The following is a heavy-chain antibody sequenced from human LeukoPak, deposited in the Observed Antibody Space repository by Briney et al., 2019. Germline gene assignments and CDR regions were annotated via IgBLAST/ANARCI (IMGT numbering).Heavy chain of an antibody. V-gene: IGHV3-74*01. CDR1: GFTFSSYW. CDR2: LNSDGSST. CDR3: ARDPSSMAGYFDY. Sequence: GGSLRLSCAASGFTFSSYWMHWVRQAPGKGLVWVSRLNSDGSSTTYADSVTGRFTISRDNAKSTLYLQMNSLTAEDTAVYYCARDPSSMAGYFDYWGQGTLVTVSS. D-gene: IGHD5-24*01. J-gene: IGHJ4*03.